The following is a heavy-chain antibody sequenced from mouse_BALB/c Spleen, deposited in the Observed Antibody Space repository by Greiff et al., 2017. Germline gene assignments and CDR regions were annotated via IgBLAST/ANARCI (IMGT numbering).Heavy chain of an antibody. V-gene: IGHV2-9-2*01. CDR1: GFSLTSYD. CDR3: VRGSYYAMDY. CDR2: IWTGGGT. J-gene: IGHJ4*01. Sequence: VKLVESGPGLVAPSQSLSITCTVSGFSLTSYDISWIRQPPGKGLEWLGVIWTGGGTNYNSAFMSRLSISKDNSKSQVFLKMSSLQTDDTAIYYCVRGSYYAMDYWGQGTSVTVSS.